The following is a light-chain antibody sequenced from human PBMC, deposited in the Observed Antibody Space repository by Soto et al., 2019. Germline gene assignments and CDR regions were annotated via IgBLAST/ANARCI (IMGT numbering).Light chain of an antibody. Sequence: DIQMTQSPSTLSASVGDRVTITCRASQSVTTWLAWYQQKPGKAPKLLIYKASNLESGLPSRFTGSGSGTEFPLTINSLQSDDFATYYCQQYSTYPITFGQGTRLEIK. J-gene: IGKJ5*01. CDR1: QSVTTW. CDR3: QQYSTYPIT. V-gene: IGKV1-5*03. CDR2: KAS.